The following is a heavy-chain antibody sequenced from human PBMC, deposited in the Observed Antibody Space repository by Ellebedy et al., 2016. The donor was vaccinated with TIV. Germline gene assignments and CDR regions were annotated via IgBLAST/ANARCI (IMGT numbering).Heavy chain of an antibody. CDR1: GYTFTGYY. CDR3: ARDYGDYVGFDY. V-gene: IGHV1-2*04. D-gene: IGHD4-17*01. CDR2: INPNSGGT. Sequence: ASVKVSXXASGYTFTGYYMHWVRQAPGQGLEWMGWINPNSGGTNYAQKFQGWVTMTRDTSISTAYMELSRLRSDDTAVYYCARDYGDYVGFDYWGQGTLVTVSS. J-gene: IGHJ4*02.